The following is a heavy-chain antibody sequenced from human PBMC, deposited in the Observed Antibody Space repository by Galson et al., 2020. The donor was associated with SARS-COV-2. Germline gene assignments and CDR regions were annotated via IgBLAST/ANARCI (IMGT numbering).Heavy chain of an antibody. CDR1: GFAFENYA. V-gene: IGHV3-30*04. J-gene: IGHJ4*02. D-gene: IGHD2-2*01. CDR2: ISYDGRNA. Sequence: GESLKISCAASGFAFENYAMHWVRQAPGRGLEWVAVISYDGRNAYYSDSVKGRFTISRDDSKNTLYVQMNSLGPEDTAVYYCARDPSISWQEWYYFDYWGQGTLVTVSS. CDR3: ARDPSISWQEWYYFDY.